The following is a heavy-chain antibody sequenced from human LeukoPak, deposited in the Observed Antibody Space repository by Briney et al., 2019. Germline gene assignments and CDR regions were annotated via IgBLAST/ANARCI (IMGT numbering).Heavy chain of an antibody. CDR1: GFTFSSYG. D-gene: IGHD3-10*01. Sequence: GGSLRLSCAASGFTFSSYGMHWVRQAPGTGLEWVAFIRYDGSNKYYADSVKGRFTISRDNSKNTLYLQMNSLRAEDTAVYYCAKDRAYYYGSGSDPHLYYYYYMDVWGKGTTVTISS. CDR3: AKDRAYYYGSGSDPHLYYYYYMDV. J-gene: IGHJ6*03. V-gene: IGHV3-30*02. CDR2: IRYDGSNK.